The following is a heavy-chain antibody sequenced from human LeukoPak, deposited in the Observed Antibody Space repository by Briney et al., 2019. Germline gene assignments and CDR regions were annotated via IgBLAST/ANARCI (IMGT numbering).Heavy chain of an antibody. CDR1: GYTFTGYY. CDR3: AKDSYYYDSSGYGDDGLYYFDY. D-gene: IGHD3-22*01. V-gene: IGHV1-2*02. J-gene: IGHJ4*02. CDR2: INPNSGVT. Sequence: ASVKVSCKASGYTFTGYYMHWVRQAPGQGLEWMGWINPNSGVTKFAQRFQGRVTMTRDTSTSTAYLDLSSLRSDDTAVYYCAKDSYYYDSSGYGDDGLYYFDYWGQGTLVTVSS.